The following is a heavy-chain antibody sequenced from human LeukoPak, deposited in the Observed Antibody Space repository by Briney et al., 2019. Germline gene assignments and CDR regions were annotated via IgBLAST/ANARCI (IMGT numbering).Heavy chain of an antibody. CDR2: INPNSGGT. V-gene: IGHV1-2*02. CDR3: AREWELPHYFDY. CDR1: GYTFTSYG. Sequence: GASVKVSCRASGYTFTSYGISWVRQAPGQGLEWMGWINPNSGGTNYAQKFQGRVTMTRDTSISTAYMELSRLRSDDTAVYYCAREWELPHYFDYWGQGTLVTVSS. J-gene: IGHJ4*02. D-gene: IGHD1-26*01.